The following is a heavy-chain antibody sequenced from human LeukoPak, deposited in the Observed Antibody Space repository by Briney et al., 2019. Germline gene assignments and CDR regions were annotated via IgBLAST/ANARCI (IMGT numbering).Heavy chain of an antibody. V-gene: IGHV4-34*01. D-gene: IGHD6-19*01. Sequence: SETLTLTCAVYGGSFSGYYWSWIRQPPGKGLEWIGEINHSGSTNYNPSLKSRVTISVDTSKNQFSLKLSSVTAADAAVYYCARGGGSSGWVDYWGQGTLVTVSS. CDR1: GGSFSGYY. J-gene: IGHJ4*02. CDR2: INHSGST. CDR3: ARGGGSSGWVDY.